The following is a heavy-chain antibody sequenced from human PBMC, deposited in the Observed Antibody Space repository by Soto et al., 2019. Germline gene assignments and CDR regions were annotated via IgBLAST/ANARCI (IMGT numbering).Heavy chain of an antibody. D-gene: IGHD3-22*01. CDR2: ISAYNGNT. Sequence: ASVKVSCKASGYTFTSYGIIWVRQAPGQGLEWMGWISAYNGNTNYAQKLQGRVTMTTDTSTSTAYMELRSLRSDDTAIYYCARDQNLYYYDSSGYPQPYYYYGMDVWGQGTTVTVSS. CDR3: ARDQNLYYYDSSGYPQPYYYYGMDV. CDR1: GYTFTSYG. J-gene: IGHJ6*02. V-gene: IGHV1-18*01.